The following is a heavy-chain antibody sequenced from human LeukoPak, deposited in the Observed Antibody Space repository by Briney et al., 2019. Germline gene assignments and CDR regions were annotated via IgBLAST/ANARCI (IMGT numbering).Heavy chain of an antibody. CDR3: AREGVNYHDSSGYYAVS. CDR1: GGSVSYYY. CDR2: IYNSGGT. V-gene: IGHV4-59*02. D-gene: IGHD3-22*01. J-gene: IGHJ5*02. Sequence: SETLSLTCTVSGGSVSYYYWSWIRQPPGKGLEWIGCIYNSGGTNYNPSLKSRVTISIDTSKNQFSLKLNSVTAADTAVYYCAREGVNYHDSSGYYAVSWGQGTLVTVSS.